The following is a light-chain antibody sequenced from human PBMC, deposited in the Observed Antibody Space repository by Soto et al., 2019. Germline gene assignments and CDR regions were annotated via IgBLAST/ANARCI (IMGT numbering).Light chain of an antibody. CDR1: QSIHTS. CDR3: QQRNVWPPIT. V-gene: IGKV3-11*01. CDR2: DST. Sequence: VFAESPATMSLSPGERAALSCRASQSIHTSLAWYQQKPGQPPRLVVYDSTLRANGVPDRFGGSRSGTEFTLTINNLEPEDFAVYYCQQRNVWPPITFGQGTRLAI. J-gene: IGKJ5*01.